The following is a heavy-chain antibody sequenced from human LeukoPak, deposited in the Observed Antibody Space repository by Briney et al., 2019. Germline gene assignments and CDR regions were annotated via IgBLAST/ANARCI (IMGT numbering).Heavy chain of an antibody. Sequence: SGTLSLTCAVSGGFITTDNWWGWVRQPPGKGLEWIGEIYHSGSINYNPSLKSRITMSVDKSKNQFSLKLSSVTAADTAVYYCARGYGSRWFDPWGQGTLVTVSS. CDR1: GGFITTDNW. D-gene: IGHD3-10*01. CDR2: IYHSGSI. V-gene: IGHV4-4*02. CDR3: ARGYGSRWFDP. J-gene: IGHJ5*02.